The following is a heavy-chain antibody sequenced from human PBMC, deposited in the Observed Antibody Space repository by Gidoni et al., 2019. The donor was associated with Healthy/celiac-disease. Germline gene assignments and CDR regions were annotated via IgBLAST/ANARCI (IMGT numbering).Heavy chain of an antibody. D-gene: IGHD3-10*01. Sequence: EVQLVESGGGLVQPGGSLRLSCAASGFTFSSYWMHWVRQAPGKGLVGVSRINSDGSSTSYADSVKGRFTISRDNAKNTLYLQMNSLRAEDTAVYYCARDRGRALGNWFDPWGQGTLVTVSS. J-gene: IGHJ5*02. CDR2: INSDGSST. CDR1: GFTFSSYW. V-gene: IGHV3-74*01. CDR3: ARDRGRALGNWFDP.